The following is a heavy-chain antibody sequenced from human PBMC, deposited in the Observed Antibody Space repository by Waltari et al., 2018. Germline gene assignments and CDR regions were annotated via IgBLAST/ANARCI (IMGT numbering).Heavy chain of an antibody. CDR2: IIPIFGTA. V-gene: IGHV1-69*14. CDR1: GGTFSSYS. D-gene: IGHD6-19*01. CDR3: ARDRGAVAGYDAFDI. J-gene: IGHJ3*02. Sequence: QVQLVQSGAEVKKPGSSVTVSCKASGGTFSSYSIRWVRPAPGQGLEWMGGIIPIFGTANYAQKFQGRVTITADKSTSKAYMELSSLRSEDTAVYYCARDRGAVAGYDAFDIWGQGTMVTVSS.